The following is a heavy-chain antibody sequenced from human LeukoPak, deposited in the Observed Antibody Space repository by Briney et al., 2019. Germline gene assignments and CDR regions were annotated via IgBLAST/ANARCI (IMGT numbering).Heavy chain of an antibody. D-gene: IGHD5-18*01. V-gene: IGHV1-18*01. CDR2: ISTYKYNT. CDR1: VYTFTSDG. CDR3: ARQVDTTMALPDY. J-gene: IGHJ4*02. Sequence: AAVKVSCKTPVYTFTSDGVSWVRRAPGQRLEWMGWISTYKYNTNYAQKFRGRVTMTRDTSTSTVYMELRSLRSEDTAIYYCARQVDTTMALPDYWGQGTLVTVSS.